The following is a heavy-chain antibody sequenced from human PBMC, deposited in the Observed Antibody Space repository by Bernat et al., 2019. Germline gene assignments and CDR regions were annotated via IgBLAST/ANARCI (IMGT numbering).Heavy chain of an antibody. CDR2: IKNGTSK. J-gene: IGHJ4*02. V-gene: IGHV3-11*01. Sequence: QVQLVESGGGLVKPGGSLRLSCAASGFTFSDYYMSWIRQAPGKGLEWVAYIKNGTSKYYADSVKGRFTISRDNGKNSLYLQMNSLRADDTSVYYCARDGNWRSSDYWGQGTLVTVSS. CDR1: GFTFSDYY. CDR3: ARDGNWRSSDY. D-gene: IGHD3-3*01.